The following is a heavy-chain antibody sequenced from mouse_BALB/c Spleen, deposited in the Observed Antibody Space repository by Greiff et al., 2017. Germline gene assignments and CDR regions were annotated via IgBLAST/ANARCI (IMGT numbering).Heavy chain of an antibody. CDR1: GYTFTDYA. V-gene: IGHV1S137*01. Sequence: VQLQASGAELVRPGVSVKISCKGSGYTFTDYAMHWVKQSHAKSLEWIGVISTYYGDASYNQKFKGKATMTVDKSSSTAYMELARLTSEDSAIYYYARQGLALDYWGQGTTLTVSS. CDR3: ARQGLALDY. J-gene: IGHJ2*01. CDR2: ISTYYGDA. D-gene: IGHD3-1*01.